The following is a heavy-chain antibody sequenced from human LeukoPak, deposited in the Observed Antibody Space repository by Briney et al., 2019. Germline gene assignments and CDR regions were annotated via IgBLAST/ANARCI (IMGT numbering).Heavy chain of an antibody. J-gene: IGHJ6*02. D-gene: IGHD3-10*01. Sequence: SVKVSCKASGGTFSSYAISWVRQAPGQGLGWMGRIIPILGIANYAQKFQGRVTITADKSTSTAYMELSSLRSEDTAVYYCARGEVTRRITMVRGVIHYYYYGMDVWGQGTTVTVSS. CDR1: GGTFSSYA. CDR3: ARGEVTRRITMVRGVIHYYYYGMDV. CDR2: IIPILGIA. V-gene: IGHV1-69*04.